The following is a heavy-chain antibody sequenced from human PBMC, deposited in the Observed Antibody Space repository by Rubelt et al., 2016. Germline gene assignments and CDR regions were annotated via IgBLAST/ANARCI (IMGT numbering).Heavy chain of an antibody. CDR3: ARGGTSGWYSDY. J-gene: IGHJ4*02. CDR1: GYSFTSYW. Sequence: ISCHGSGYSFTSYWINWVRQVPGKGLEWMGIIYPGDSDTRYSPSFQGQVTISADRSISTAYLQWSGLKASDTAMYYCARGGTSGWYSDYWGQGTLLTVSS. CDR2: IYPGDSDT. D-gene: IGHD6-19*01. V-gene: IGHV5-51*01.